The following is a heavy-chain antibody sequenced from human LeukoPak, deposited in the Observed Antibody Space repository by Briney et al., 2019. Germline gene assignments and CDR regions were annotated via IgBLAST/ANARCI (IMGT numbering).Heavy chain of an antibody. CDR1: GGSISSYY. CDR2: IYYSGGT. V-gene: IGHV4-59*08. D-gene: IGHD6-13*01. Sequence: SETLSLTCTVSGGSISSYYWSWIRQPPGQVLDWIGYIYYSGGTNYNPSLKSRVTISVDTSKKQFSLKLSSVTAADTAVYYCARRMMYSKSSYYYYGMDVWGQGTTVTVSS. CDR3: ARRMMYSKSSYYYYGMDV. J-gene: IGHJ6*02.